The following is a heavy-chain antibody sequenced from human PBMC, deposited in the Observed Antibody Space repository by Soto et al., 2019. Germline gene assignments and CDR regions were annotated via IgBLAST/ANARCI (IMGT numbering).Heavy chain of an antibody. CDR2: TYYRSKWYN. CDR1: GDSVSSKSAA. D-gene: IGHD1-26*01. V-gene: IGHV6-1*01. J-gene: IGHJ4*02. CDR3: ARSGNVGAVDY. Sequence: PSQTLSLTCAISGDSVSSKSAAWNWIRHSPSRGLEWLGRTYYRSKWYNEYAVSVKSRITVNPDTSKNQFSLQLNSMTPEDTAVYYCARSGNVGAVDYWGQGTLVTVS.